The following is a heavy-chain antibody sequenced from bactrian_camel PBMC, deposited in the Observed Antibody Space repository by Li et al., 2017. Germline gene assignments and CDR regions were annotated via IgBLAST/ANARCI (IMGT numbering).Heavy chain of an antibody. J-gene: IGHJ6*01. CDR2: IDAEDTK. CDR3: AAVRLCIRWYRTPGPTDFAY. Sequence: HVQLVESGGGSVQTGGSLRLSCATSGFTFSLYSMAWFRQAPGKEREGVATIDAEDTKTYGASVKGRFTISKDNAKNTLYLEMNSLKVEDTAMYYCAAVRLCIRWYRTPGPTDFAYWGQGTQVTVS. CDR1: GFTFSLYS. D-gene: IGHD6*01. V-gene: IGHV3S55*01.